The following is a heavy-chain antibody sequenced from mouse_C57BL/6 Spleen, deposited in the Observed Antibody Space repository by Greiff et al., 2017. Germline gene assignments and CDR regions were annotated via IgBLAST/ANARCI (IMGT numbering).Heavy chain of an antibody. Sequence: VQVVESGAELMKPGASGKRSCKATGNTFTGYWIEWVKQRPGHGLERIGEILPGRGSTNYNVKFKGKATFTADTSSNTAYMQLSSLTTEDSASYYCSYYYGSSYYFNYWGQGSTLAVTS. CDR3: SYYYGSSYYFNY. J-gene: IGHJ2*01. CDR1: GNTFTGYW. D-gene: IGHD1-1*01. CDR2: ILPGRGST. V-gene: IGHV1-9*01.